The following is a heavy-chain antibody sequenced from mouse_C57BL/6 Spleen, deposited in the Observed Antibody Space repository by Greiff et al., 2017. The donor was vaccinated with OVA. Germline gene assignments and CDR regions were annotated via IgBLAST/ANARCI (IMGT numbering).Heavy chain of an antibody. D-gene: IGHD2-2*01. CDR2: IWSGGST. CDR3: ARNGYGYGLDY. J-gene: IGHJ2*01. Sequence: QVQLKESGPGLVQPSQSLSITCTASGFSLTSYGVHWVRQSPGKGLEWLGVIWSGGSTDYNAAFISRLSISKDNSKSQVFFKMNSLQADDKAIYYCARNGYGYGLDYWGQGTTLTVSS. V-gene: IGHV2-2*01. CDR1: GFSLTSYG.